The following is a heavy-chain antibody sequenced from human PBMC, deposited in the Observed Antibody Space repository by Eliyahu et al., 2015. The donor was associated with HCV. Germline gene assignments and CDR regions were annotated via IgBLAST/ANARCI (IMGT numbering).Heavy chain of an antibody. CDR1: GGSISSSXYY. CDR3: ARSTPYYDILTGYSPAKGYFDY. CDR2: IYYSGGT. J-gene: IGHJ4*02. V-gene: IGHV4-39*01. D-gene: IGHD3-9*01. Sequence: QLQLQESGPGLVKPSETLSLTCTVSGGSISSSXYYWGWIRQPPGKGLEWIGSIYYSGGTYYNPSLKSRVTISVDTSKNQFSLKLSSVTAADTAVYYCARSTPYYDILTGYSPAKGYFDYWGQGTLVTVSS.